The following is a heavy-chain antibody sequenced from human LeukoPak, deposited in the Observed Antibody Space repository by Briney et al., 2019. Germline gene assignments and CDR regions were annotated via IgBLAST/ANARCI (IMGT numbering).Heavy chain of an antibody. CDR1: GYTFTSYY. J-gene: IGHJ4*02. Sequence: ASVKVSCKASGYTFTSYYMHWVRQAPGQGLEWMGIINPSGGSTSYAQKFQGRVTMTRDTSTSTVYMELSSLRSEDTAVYYCARDLGDGYNQGPFDYWGQGTLVTVSS. V-gene: IGHV1-46*01. CDR3: ARDLGDGYNQGPFDY. D-gene: IGHD5-24*01. CDR2: INPSGGST.